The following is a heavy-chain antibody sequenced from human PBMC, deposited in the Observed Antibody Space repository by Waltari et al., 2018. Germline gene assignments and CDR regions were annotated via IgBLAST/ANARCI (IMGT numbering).Heavy chain of an antibody. Sequence: QVQLVESGGGVVQPGRSLRLSCAASGFTFSSYAMPWVRQAPGKGLEWVAFRSYDGSNKYYADSGKGRFTISRDNSKNTLYLQMNSLRAEDTAVYYCARGGSLEYSSSPGYWGQGTLVTVSS. CDR1: GFTFSSYA. CDR3: ARGGSLEYSSSPGY. D-gene: IGHD6-6*01. CDR2: RSYDGSNK. V-gene: IGHV3-30-3*01. J-gene: IGHJ4*02.